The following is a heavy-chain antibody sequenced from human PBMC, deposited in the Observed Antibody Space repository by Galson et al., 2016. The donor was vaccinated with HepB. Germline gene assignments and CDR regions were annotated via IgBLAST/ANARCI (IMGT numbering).Heavy chain of an antibody. CDR3: ATYQGPPDYYFYMDV. J-gene: IGHJ6*03. D-gene: IGHD2-2*01. CDR1: GFSVSRNY. CDR2: XXSGXTT. Sequence: SLRLSCAASGFSVSRNYMSWVRQAPGKGXXXVSXXXSGXTTYXXXSVKGRFXISRDISENALYRQQNSLRAEDTAVYYCATYQGPPDYYFYMDVWGKGTPVTVSS. V-gene: IGHV3-53*01.